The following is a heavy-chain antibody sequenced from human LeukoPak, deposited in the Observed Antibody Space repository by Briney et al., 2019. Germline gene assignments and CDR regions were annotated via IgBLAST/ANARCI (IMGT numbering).Heavy chain of an antibody. CDR2: INPNSGGT. J-gene: IGHJ4*02. V-gene: IGHV1-2*02. CDR1: GYTFTGYY. D-gene: IGHD2-15*01. CDR3: ARAGFCSAGSCYSGIVDS. Sequence: ASVKVSCKASGYTFTGYYMHWVRQAPGQGLEWMGWINPNSGGTNYAQKFQGRVTMTRDTSISTAYMELSRLRSDDTAVYYCARAGFCSAGSCYSGIVDSWGQGTLVTVSS.